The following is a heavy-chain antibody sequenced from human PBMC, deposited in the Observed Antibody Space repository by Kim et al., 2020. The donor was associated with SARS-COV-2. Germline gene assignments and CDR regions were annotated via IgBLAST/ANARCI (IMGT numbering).Heavy chain of an antibody. J-gene: IGHJ4*02. V-gene: IGHV4-30-2*01. CDR2: IYQSGTP. Sequence: SETLSLTCTVSGASISSGGFAWSWLRLAPGKGLDWIGHIYQSGTPYYSPSLEGRVTISADKSKNQFSLKLTSVTAADTAVYFCARVPTTFGGYFFDFWGQGTLLTVSS. CDR1: GASISSGGFA. D-gene: IGHD3-16*01. CDR3: ARVPTTFGGYFFDF.